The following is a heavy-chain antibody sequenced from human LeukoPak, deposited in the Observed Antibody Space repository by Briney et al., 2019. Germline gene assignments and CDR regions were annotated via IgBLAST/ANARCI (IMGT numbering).Heavy chain of an antibody. D-gene: IGHD4-17*01. J-gene: IGHJ3*02. CDR1: GGSISSYY. Sequence: ASETLSLTCTVSGGSISSYYWSWIRQPPGKGLEWIGYIYYSGSTNYNPSLKSRVTISVDTSKNQFSLKLSSVTAADTAVYYCARKDYEGAFDIWGQGTMVTVSS. CDR3: ARKDYEGAFDI. CDR2: IYYSGST. V-gene: IGHV4-59*12.